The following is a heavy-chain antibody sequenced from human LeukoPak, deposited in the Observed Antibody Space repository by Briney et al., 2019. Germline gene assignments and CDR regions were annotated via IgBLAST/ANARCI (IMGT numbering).Heavy chain of an antibody. V-gene: IGHV3-66*01. Sequence: PGGSLRLSCAASGFTVSSNYMTWVRQAPGKGLEWASTIYSGGNTHYGDSVKGRFTISRDNSKNTLYLQMNSLRAEDTAVYYCAKDAVAGAYYFDYWGQGTLVTVSS. CDR2: IYSGGNT. CDR3: AKDAVAGAYYFDY. CDR1: GFTVSSNY. D-gene: IGHD6-19*01. J-gene: IGHJ4*02.